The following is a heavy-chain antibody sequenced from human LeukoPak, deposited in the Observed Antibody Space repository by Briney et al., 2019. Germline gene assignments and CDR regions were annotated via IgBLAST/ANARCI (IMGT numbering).Heavy chain of an antibody. CDR2: ISNTGRTA. CDR1: GFTFSSCG. V-gene: IGHV3-23*01. Sequence: GGSLRLSCAASGFTFSSCGMSWVRQAPGKGLEWVSVISNTGRTAYYADSVKGRFTISRDNSKNTLYLQMNSLGAEDTAIYYCAKSLTGDFDYWGQGTLVTVSS. D-gene: IGHD7-27*01. CDR3: AKSLTGDFDY. J-gene: IGHJ4*02.